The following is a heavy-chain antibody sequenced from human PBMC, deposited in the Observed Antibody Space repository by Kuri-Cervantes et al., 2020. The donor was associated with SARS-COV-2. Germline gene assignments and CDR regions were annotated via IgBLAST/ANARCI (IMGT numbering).Heavy chain of an antibody. CDR2: INHSGST. CDR1: GGSFSGYY. V-gene: IGHV4-34*01. J-gene: IGHJ3*02. Sequence: ESLKISCAVYGGSFSGYYWSWIRQPPGKGLEWIGEINHSGSTNYNPSLKSRVTISVDTSKNQFSLKLSSVTAADTAVYYCARDPPPDSSGWYSAFDIWGQGTMVTVSS. CDR3: ARDPPPDSSGWYSAFDI. D-gene: IGHD6-19*01.